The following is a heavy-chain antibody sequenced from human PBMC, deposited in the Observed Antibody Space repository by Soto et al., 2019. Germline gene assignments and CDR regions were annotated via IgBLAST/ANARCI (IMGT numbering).Heavy chain of an antibody. D-gene: IGHD3-9*01. J-gene: IGHJ6*03. V-gene: IGHV3-33*01. CDR3: ARVGFYYDILTGYEYYYYMDV. Sequence: GGSLRLSCAASGFTFSSYGMHWVRQAPGKGLEWVAVIWYDGSNKYYADSVKGRFTISRDNSKNTLYLQMNSLRAEDTAVYYCARVGFYYDILTGYEYYYYMDVWGKGTTVTVSS. CDR1: GFTFSSYG. CDR2: IWYDGSNK.